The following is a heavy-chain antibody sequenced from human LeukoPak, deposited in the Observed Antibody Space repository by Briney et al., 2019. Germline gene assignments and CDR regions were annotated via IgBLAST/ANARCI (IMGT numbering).Heavy chain of an antibody. CDR3: AKSGLSRFDY. V-gene: IGHV3-23*01. Sequence: GGTLRLSCAASGFTFSSYGMSWVRQAPGKGLEWVSGISGSGGKTDYADSVKGRFTISRDNSKNTLYLQMNSLRADDTAVYYCAKSGLSRFDYWGQGTLVTVSS. CDR2: ISGSGGKT. CDR1: GFTFSSYG. D-gene: IGHD4/OR15-4a*01. J-gene: IGHJ4*02.